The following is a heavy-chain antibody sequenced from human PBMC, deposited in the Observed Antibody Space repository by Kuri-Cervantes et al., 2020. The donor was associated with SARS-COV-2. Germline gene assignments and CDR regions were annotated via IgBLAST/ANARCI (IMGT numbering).Heavy chain of an antibody. CDR1: GFTFSSYA. CDR3: AKDLREWLVINDAFDI. V-gene: IGHV3-23*01. J-gene: IGHJ3*02. Sequence: GESLKISWAASGFTFSSYAMSWVRQAPGKGLEWVSAISGSGGSTYYADSVKGRFTISRDNSKNTLYLQMNSLRAEDTAVYYCAKDLREWLVINDAFDIWGQGTMVTVSS. CDR2: ISGSGGST. D-gene: IGHD6-19*01.